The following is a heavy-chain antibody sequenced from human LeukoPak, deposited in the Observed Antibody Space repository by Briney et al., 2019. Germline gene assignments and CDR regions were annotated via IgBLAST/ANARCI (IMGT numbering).Heavy chain of an antibody. J-gene: IGHJ4*02. D-gene: IGHD4-17*01. CDR2: IYHSGST. Sequence: PSETLSLTCTVSGYSISSGYYWGWIRQPPGKGLEWIGCIYHSGSTYYNPSLKSRVTISVDTSKNQFSLKLSSVTAADTAVYYCARDMETTVTYYFDYWGQGTLVTVSS. CDR1: GYSISSGYY. V-gene: IGHV4-38-2*02. CDR3: ARDMETTVTYYFDY.